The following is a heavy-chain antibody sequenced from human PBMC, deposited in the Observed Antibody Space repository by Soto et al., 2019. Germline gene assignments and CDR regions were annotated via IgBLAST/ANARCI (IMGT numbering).Heavy chain of an antibody. V-gene: IGHV4-31*02. Sequence: TLSLTWCVSGCSLSSGGNYWRWIRQHPGKGLEWIGYIYYSGSTYYNPSLKSRVTISVDTSKNQFSLKLSSVTAADTAVYYCARDMSHYYDSSGDSNWFRPWSQGTL. D-gene: IGHD3-22*01. CDR2: IYYSGST. J-gene: IGHJ5*02. CDR3: ARDMSHYYDSSGDSNWFRP. CDR1: GCSLSSGGNY.